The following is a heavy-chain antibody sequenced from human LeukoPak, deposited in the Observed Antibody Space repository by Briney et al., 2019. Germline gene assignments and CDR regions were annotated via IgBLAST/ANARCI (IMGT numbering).Heavy chain of an antibody. CDR2: ISSSSGYI. V-gene: IGHV3-21*01. CDR1: GFTFSSYS. D-gene: IGHD6-13*01. Sequence: GGSLRLSCAASGFTFSSYSMNWVRQAPGKGLEWVSSISSSSGYIYYADSVKGRFTISRDNAKNSLYLQMNSLRAEDTAVYYCAGDYSSSWLSFDYWGQGTLVTVSS. J-gene: IGHJ4*02. CDR3: AGDYSSSWLSFDY.